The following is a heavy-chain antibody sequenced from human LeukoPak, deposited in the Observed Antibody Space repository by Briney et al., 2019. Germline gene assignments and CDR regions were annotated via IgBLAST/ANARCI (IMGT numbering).Heavy chain of an antibody. J-gene: IGHJ4*02. CDR3: AKVPRGAGTSSGD. V-gene: IGHV3-23*01. Sequence: GGSLTLSCAASRFTFSNYATNWVRQAPGKGLEWVSATSGSGGSTYYVDSVKGRFTISRDNSKNTLYLQMNSLRAEDTAVYYCAKVPRGAGTSSGDWGQGTLVTVSS. CDR1: RFTFSNYA. CDR2: TSGSGGST. D-gene: IGHD3-3*01.